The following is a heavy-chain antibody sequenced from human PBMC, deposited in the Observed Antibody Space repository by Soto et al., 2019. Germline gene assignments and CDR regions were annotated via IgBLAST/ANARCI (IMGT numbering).Heavy chain of an antibody. CDR3: ARCSGSRSGWYYYYGMDF. CDR1: GGSISSYY. V-gene: IGHV4-59*01. D-gene: IGHD6-13*01. CDR2: IYYSGST. Sequence: SETLSLTCTVSGGSISSYYWSWIRQPPGEGLEWIGYIYYSGSTNYNPSLKSRVTISVDTSKNQFSLKLSSVTAADTAVYYCARCSGSRSGWYYYYGMDFWGQGTTVTVSS. J-gene: IGHJ6*02.